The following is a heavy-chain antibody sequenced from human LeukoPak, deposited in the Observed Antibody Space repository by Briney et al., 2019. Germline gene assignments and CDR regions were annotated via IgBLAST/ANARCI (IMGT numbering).Heavy chain of an antibody. Sequence: ASVKVSCKASGYTFTSYAMNWVRQAPGQGLEWMGWINTNPGNPTYAQGFTGRFVFSLDTSVSKAYLQISSLKAEDTAVYYCARAINIAARRVGSWFDYWGQGTLVTVSS. CDR3: ARAINIAARRVGSWFDY. CDR1: GYTFTSYA. J-gene: IGHJ4*02. CDR2: INTNPGNP. V-gene: IGHV7-4-1*02. D-gene: IGHD6-6*01.